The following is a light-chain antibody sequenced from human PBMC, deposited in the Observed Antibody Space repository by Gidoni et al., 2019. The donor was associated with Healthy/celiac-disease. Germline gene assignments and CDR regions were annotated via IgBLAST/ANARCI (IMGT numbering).Light chain of an antibody. Sequence: EIVLTQSPATLSLSPGERATLSCRASQSVSSYLAWYQQKPVQAPRLLTYDASNRATGIPARFSGSGSGTDFTLTISSLEPEAFAVYYCQQRSNWPPWTFGQGTKVEIK. CDR2: DAS. J-gene: IGKJ1*01. V-gene: IGKV3-11*01. CDR3: QQRSNWPPWT. CDR1: QSVSSY.